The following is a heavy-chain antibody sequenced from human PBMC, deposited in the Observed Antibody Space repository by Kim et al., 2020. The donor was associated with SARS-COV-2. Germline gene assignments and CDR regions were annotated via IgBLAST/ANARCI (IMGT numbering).Heavy chain of an antibody. V-gene: IGHV1-18*01. CDR2: ISAYNGNT. D-gene: IGHD3-10*01. CDR3: ARDREGITMVRGVIIIPYYYYYGMDV. J-gene: IGHJ6*02. Sequence: ASVKVSCKSSGYTFTSYGISWVRQAPGQGLEWMGWISAYNGNTNYAQKLQGRVTMTTDTSTSTAYMELRSLRSDDTAVYYCARDREGITMVRGVIIIPYYYYYGMDVWGQGTTVTVSS. CDR1: GYTFTSYG.